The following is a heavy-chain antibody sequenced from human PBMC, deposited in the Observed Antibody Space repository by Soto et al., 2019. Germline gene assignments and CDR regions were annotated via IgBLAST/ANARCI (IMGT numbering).Heavy chain of an antibody. CDR1: GFTFSSYA. CDR2: ISGSGGST. CDR3: AKDQVGGLYYYYGMDV. J-gene: IGHJ6*02. Sequence: GGSLRLSCAASGFTFSSYAMSWVRQAPGKGLEWVSAISGSGGSTYYADSVKGRFTISRDNSKNTLYLQMNSLRAEDTAVYYCAKDQVGGLYYYYGMDVWGQGTTVTVSS. D-gene: IGHD3-16*01. V-gene: IGHV3-23*01.